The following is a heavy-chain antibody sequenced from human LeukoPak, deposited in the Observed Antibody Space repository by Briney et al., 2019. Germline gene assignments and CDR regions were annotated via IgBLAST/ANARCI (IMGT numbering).Heavy chain of an antibody. CDR1: GGTFSSYT. J-gene: IGHJ6*03. CDR3: ARGIDFIDYYYYMDV. CDR2: IIPILGIA. Sequence: VASVKVSCKASGGTFSSYTISWVRQAPGQGLEWMGRIIPILGIANYAQKFQGRVTITADKSTSTAYMELSSLRSEDTAVYYCARGIDFIDYYYYMDVWGKGTTVTVSS. V-gene: IGHV1-69*02. D-gene: IGHD3-3*01.